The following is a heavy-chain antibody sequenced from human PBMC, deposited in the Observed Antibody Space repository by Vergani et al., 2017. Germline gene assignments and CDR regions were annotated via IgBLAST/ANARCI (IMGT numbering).Heavy chain of an antibody. D-gene: IGHD2-21*02. Sequence: EVQLVESGGGLIQPGGSLRLSCAASGFTVSSNYMSWVRQAPGKGLEWVSVIYSGASTYYADYVKGRFTISRDNSKNTLYLQMNSRSAEDTAVYYCAKDRDMVVVTAISGFDYWGQGTLVTVSS. CDR1: GFTVSSNY. V-gene: IGHV3-53*01. CDR3: AKDRDMVVVTAISGFDY. CDR2: IYSGAST. J-gene: IGHJ4*02.